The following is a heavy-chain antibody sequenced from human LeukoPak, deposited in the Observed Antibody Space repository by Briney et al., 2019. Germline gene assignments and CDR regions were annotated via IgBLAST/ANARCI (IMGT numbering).Heavy chain of an antibody. D-gene: IGHD2-2*01. CDR3: ARDRLDGCSSTSCYSD. CDR1: GFTFSSYE. Sequence: GGSLRLSCAASGFTFSSYEMNWVRQAPGKGLEWVSYISSSGSTIYYADSVKGRFTIPRDNAKNSLYLQMNSLRAEDTAVYYCARDRLDGCSSTSCYSDWGQGTLVTVSS. CDR2: ISSSGSTI. V-gene: IGHV3-48*03. J-gene: IGHJ4*02.